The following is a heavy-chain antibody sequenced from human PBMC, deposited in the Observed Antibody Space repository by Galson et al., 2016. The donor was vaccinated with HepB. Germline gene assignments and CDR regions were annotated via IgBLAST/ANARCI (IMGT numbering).Heavy chain of an antibody. CDR3: VSRRHIAADGVD. D-gene: IGHD6-13*01. Sequence: SLRLSCAASGFSFSDYWMTWVRQAPGKGLEWVANIKQDGSGKYYVDSVKGRFTISRDNAKNSLYLQMNSLRAEDTAIYYCVSRRHIAADGVDWGQGILVTVS. CDR1: GFSFSDYW. J-gene: IGHJ4*02. V-gene: IGHV3-7*02. CDR2: IKQDGSGK.